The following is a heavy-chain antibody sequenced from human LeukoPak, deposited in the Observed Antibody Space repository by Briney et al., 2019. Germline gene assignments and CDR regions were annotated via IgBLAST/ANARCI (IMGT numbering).Heavy chain of an antibody. J-gene: IGHJ4*02. D-gene: IGHD2-8*01. Sequence: GASVKVSCKASRGTFSSYTISWVRQAPGQGLEWMGGIIPIFGTANYAQKFQGRVTITADKSTSTAYMELSSLRSEDTAVYYCASLGLGYCTNGVCPNWGQGTLVTVSS. CDR3: ASLGLGYCTNGVCPN. CDR2: IIPIFGTA. CDR1: RGTFSSYT. V-gene: IGHV1-69*06.